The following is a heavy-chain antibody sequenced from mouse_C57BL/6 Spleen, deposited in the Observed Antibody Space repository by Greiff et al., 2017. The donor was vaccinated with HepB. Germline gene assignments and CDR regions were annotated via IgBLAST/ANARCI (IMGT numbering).Heavy chain of an antibody. J-gene: IGHJ2*01. CDR3: ARITTVVAVDY. V-gene: IGHV1-81*01. CDR1: GYTFTSYG. D-gene: IGHD1-1*01. Sequence: VKLQESGAELARPGASVKLSCKASGYTFTSYGISWVKQRTGQGLEWIGEIYPRSGNTYYNEKFKGKATLTADKSSSTAYMELRSLTSEDSAVYFCARITTVVAVDYWGQGTTLTVSS. CDR2: IYPRSGNT.